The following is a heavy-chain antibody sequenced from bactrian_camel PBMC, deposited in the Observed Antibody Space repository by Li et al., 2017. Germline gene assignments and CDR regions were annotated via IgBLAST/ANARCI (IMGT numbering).Heavy chain of an antibody. CDR2: VYKDGSET. CDR3: AASGDFGL. CDR1: GFIFSSYG. J-gene: IGHJ6*01. V-gene: IGHV3S6*01. Sequence: HVQLVESGGGLVQPGGSLRLSYAASGFIFSSYGMSWVRQGPGKVLEWVSTVYKDGSETRYAESVKGRFSIGRDNAKNTVYLQMNNLKSEDTALYYCAASGDFGLWGLGTQVTVS.